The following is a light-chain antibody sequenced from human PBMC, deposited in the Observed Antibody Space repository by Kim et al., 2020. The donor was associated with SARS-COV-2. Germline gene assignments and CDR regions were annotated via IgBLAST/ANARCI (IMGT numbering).Light chain of an antibody. CDR1: QDIRND. CDR3: LQHSTYPIT. J-gene: IGKJ5*01. CDR2: GAS. Sequence: DIQMTQSPSSLSASVGERVTITCRASQDIRNDLGWYQQNPGRAHKRLIYGASSLQSGVPSRFSGSGSGTEFTLTISSVQPEDFATYFCLQHSTYPITFGQGTRLEIK. V-gene: IGKV1-17*01.